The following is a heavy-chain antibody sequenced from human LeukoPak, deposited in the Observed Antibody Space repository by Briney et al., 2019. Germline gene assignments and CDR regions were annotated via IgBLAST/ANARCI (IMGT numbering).Heavy chain of an antibody. D-gene: IGHD3-3*01. J-gene: IGHJ4*02. V-gene: IGHV4-31*03. Sequence: SETLSLTCTVSGGSISSGGYYWSWIRQHPGKGLEWIGYIYYSGSTYYNPSLKSRVTISVDTSKNQFSLKLSSVTAADTAAYYCARVGTYYDFWSGYHDWGQGTLVTVSS. CDR2: IYYSGST. CDR1: GGSISSGGYY. CDR3: ARVGTYYDFWSGYHD.